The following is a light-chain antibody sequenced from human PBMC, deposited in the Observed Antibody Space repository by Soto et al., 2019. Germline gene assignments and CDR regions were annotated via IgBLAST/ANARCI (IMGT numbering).Light chain of an antibody. Sequence: QSALTQPASVSGSPGQSITISCTGTISDVGSYNFVSWYQQHPGKAPKVMIYEGTKRPSGVSNRFSGSKSGDTASLTISGLQAEDEADYYCCSYAGSSSFVWVFGGGTQLTVL. CDR1: ISDVGSYNF. V-gene: IGLV2-23*01. J-gene: IGLJ3*02. CDR3: CSYAGSSSFVWV. CDR2: EGT.